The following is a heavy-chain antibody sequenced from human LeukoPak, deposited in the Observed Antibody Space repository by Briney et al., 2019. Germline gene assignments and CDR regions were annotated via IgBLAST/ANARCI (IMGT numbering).Heavy chain of an antibody. Sequence: GGSLRLSCAASGFTFSSYTMNWVRQAPGKGLEWVSAISGSGVGTYYADSVKGRFTISRDNSWNTLYLQMSSLRAEDTAVYYCARVVVGATGGLDYWGQGTLVTVSS. CDR2: ISGSGVGT. CDR1: GFTFSSYT. D-gene: IGHD1-26*01. CDR3: ARVVVGATGGLDY. J-gene: IGHJ4*02. V-gene: IGHV3-23*01.